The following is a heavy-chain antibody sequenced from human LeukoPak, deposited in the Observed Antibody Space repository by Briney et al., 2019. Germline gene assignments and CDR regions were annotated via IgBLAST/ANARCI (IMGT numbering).Heavy chain of an antibody. D-gene: IGHD6-13*01. J-gene: IGHJ5*02. CDR2: ISGSGGST. CDR3: ARGRYSNT. V-gene: IGHV3-23*01. CDR1: GFTFSSYA. Sequence: GGSLRLSCAASGFTFSSYAMSWVRQAPGKGLEWVSAISGSGGSTYYADSVKGRFTISRDNAKNSLYLQMNSLGADDTAVYYCARGRYSNTCGQGTLVSVSS.